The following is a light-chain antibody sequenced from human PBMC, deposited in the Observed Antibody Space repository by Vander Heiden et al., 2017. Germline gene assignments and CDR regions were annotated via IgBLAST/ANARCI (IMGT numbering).Light chain of an antibody. CDR1: ISNSGSNY. V-gene: IGLV1-47*01. CDR2: MNS. J-gene: IGLJ3*02. CDR3: AAWDDSLKGWV. Sequence: QSVLTEPHSASGTPGPRVTVSCSGSISNSGSNYVYWYQQVPGTAPKLLIYMNSQRPSGVPDRFSGTKSGTSGSLAISGLRSEDEADYYCAAWDDSLKGWVFGGGTKLTVL.